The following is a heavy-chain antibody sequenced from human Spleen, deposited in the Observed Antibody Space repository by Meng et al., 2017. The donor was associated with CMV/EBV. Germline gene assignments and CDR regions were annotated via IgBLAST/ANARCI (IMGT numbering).Heavy chain of an antibody. CDR3: ARESGRYCLRGVCYPVDY. CDR2: ISAFNGNT. Sequence: TFTHYGINWVRQAPGQGLEWMGWISAFNGNTNYGQKFQDRLTITTDTSTRTAYMELRRLSSDDTAVYYCARESGRYCLRGVCYPVDYWGQGTLVTVSS. CDR1: TFTHYG. D-gene: IGHD2-8*01. V-gene: IGHV1-18*01. J-gene: IGHJ4*02.